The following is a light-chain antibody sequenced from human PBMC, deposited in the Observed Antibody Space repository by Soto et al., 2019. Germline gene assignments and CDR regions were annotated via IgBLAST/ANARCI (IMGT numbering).Light chain of an antibody. CDR3: QQSYSTLTWT. CDR2: DAS. Sequence: DIQLTQSPSTLSASVGDRVTLTCRASQSLNTRLAWYQQRPGKAPKLLIYDASTLRSGVPSRFSGSGSGTDFSLTISSLQSEDFATYYCQQSYSTLTWTFGQGTKVDIK. CDR1: QSLNTR. V-gene: IGKV1-39*01. J-gene: IGKJ1*01.